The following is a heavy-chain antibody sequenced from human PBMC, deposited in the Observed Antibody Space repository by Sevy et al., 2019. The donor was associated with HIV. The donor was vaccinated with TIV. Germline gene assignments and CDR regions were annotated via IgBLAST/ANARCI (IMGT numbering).Heavy chain of an antibody. J-gene: IGHJ4*02. Sequence: GGSLRLSCAISGFTVNDKYIIWVRQAPGKGLEWVSVIFSSGSTYYADSAKGRFTISRDNSKNTVYLQMNSLRAEDTAVYYCVSLFLSYRSGWSYFDYWGQGSLVTVSS. V-gene: IGHV3-66*02. CDR2: IFSSGST. CDR3: VSLFLSYRSGWSYFDY. D-gene: IGHD6-19*01. CDR1: GFTVNDKY.